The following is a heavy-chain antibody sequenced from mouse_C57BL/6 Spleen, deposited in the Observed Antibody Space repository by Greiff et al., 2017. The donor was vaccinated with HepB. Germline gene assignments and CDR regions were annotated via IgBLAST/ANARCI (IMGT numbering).Heavy chain of an antibody. V-gene: IGHV14-1*01. Sequence: VQLQQSGAELVRPGASVKLSCTASGFNIKDYYMHWVKQRPEQGLEWIGRIDPEDGDTEYAPKFQGKATMTADTSSNTAYLQLSSLTSEDTAVYYCNTLNYGYGDYYAMHHCAQGTSVTVSS. J-gene: IGHJ4*01. CDR3: NTLNYGYGDYYAMHH. CDR1: GFNIKDYY. D-gene: IGHD2-2*01. CDR2: IDPEDGDT.